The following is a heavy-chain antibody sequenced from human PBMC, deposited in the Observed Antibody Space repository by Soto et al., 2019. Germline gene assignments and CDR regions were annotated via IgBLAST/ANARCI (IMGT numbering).Heavy chain of an antibody. D-gene: IGHD6-13*01. Sequence: GGSLRLSCTASGFTFGDYAMSWFRQAPGKGLEWVGFIRSKAYGGTTEYAASVKGRFTTSRDDSKSIAYLQMNSLKTEDTAVYYCTRAPYSSSWYQSLPDYWGQGTLVTVSS. CDR3: TRAPYSSSWYQSLPDY. CDR2: IRSKAYGGTT. V-gene: IGHV3-49*03. CDR1: GFTFGDYA. J-gene: IGHJ4*02.